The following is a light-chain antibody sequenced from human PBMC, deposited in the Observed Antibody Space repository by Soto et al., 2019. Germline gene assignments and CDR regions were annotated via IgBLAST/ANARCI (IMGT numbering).Light chain of an antibody. CDR1: RSVNIY. J-gene: IGKJ5*01. V-gene: IGKV3-11*01. Sequence: EIVLTQSPAILSLSPGERATLSCRASRSVNIYLAWYQHKPGQAPRLLIYDASNRATGIPARFSGSGPGTDFTLTISSVEPEDFAVYYCQQRSNWPPITFGQGTRLEIK. CDR3: QQRSNWPPIT. CDR2: DAS.